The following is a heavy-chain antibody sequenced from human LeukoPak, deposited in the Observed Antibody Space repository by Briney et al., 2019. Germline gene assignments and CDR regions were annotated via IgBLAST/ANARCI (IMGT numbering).Heavy chain of an antibody. D-gene: IGHD2-2*02. CDR3: ARGFRLSAIEDWFDP. V-gene: IGHV1-2*02. J-gene: IGHJ5*02. Sequence: ASVKVSCKASGYTFTAYYMHWVRLAPGQGLEWMGWITPNSGGTKYAQRFQGRVTMTRDTSISTAYMELSGLRSDDTAVYYCARGFRLSAIEDWFDPWGQGSLVTVSS. CDR2: ITPNSGGT. CDR1: GYTFTAYY.